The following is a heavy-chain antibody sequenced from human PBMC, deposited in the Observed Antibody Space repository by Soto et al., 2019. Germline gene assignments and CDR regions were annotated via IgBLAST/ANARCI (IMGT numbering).Heavy chain of an antibody. J-gene: IGHJ5*02. Sequence: SQTLSLTCTVSGGSISSYYWSWIRQPPGKGLEWIGYIYYSGSTNYNPSLKSRVTISVDTSKNQLSLKLSSVTAADTAVYYCARDLGGDYVWFDPWGQGTLVTVSS. V-gene: IGHV4-59*01. D-gene: IGHD4-17*01. CDR2: IYYSGST. CDR3: ARDLGGDYVWFDP. CDR1: GGSISSYY.